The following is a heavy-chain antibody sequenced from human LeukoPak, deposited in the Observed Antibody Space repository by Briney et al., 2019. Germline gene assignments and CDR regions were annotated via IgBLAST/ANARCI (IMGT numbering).Heavy chain of an antibody. J-gene: IGHJ4*02. CDR2: IKSKTDGGTT. V-gene: IGHV3-15*01. Sequence: GGSLRLSCAASGFTFSNAWMRWVRQAPGKGLEWVGRIKSKTDGGTTDYAAPVKGRFTISRDDSKNTLYLQMNSLKTEDTAVYYCTTEELLWFGELFGFAYWGQGTLVTVSS. CDR1: GFTFSNAW. CDR3: TTEELLWFGELFGFAY. D-gene: IGHD3-10*01.